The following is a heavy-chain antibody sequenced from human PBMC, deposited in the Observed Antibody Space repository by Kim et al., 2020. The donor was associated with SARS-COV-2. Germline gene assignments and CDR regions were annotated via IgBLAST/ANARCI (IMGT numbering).Heavy chain of an antibody. CDR1: GFTFSSYS. CDR2: ISSSSSTI. Sequence: GGSLRLSCAASGFTFSSYSMNWVRQAPGKGLEWVSYISSSSSTIYYADSVKGRFTISRDNAKNSLYLQMNSLRDEDTAVYYCASWVECSSTSCYYGGAGFYLWGRGTLVTVSS. D-gene: IGHD2-2*01. V-gene: IGHV3-48*02. J-gene: IGHJ2*01. CDR3: ASWVECSSTSCYYGGAGFYL.